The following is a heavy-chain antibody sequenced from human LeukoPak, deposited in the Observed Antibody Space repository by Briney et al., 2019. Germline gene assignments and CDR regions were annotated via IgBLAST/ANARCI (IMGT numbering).Heavy chain of an antibody. CDR2: INPNIGGT. D-gene: IGHD3-10*01. CDR1: GYTFTGYY. J-gene: IGHJ6*02. V-gene: IGHV1-2*02. Sequence: ASVKVSCKASGYTFTGYYMHWVRQAPGQGLEWMGGINPNIGGTNYAQKFQGRVTMTRDTSISTAYMELSRLRSEDTAVYYCARELGPLWFGELYNYYYGMDVWGQGTTVTVSS. CDR3: ARELGPLWFGELYNYYYGMDV.